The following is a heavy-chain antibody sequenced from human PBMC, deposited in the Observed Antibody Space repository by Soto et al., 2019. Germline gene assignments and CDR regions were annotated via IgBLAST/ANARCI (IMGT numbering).Heavy chain of an antibody. CDR3: AKPRESGWFSAEYFQH. CDR1: GFSLSSYA. J-gene: IGHJ1*01. Sequence: EVQLLESGGGLVQPGGSRRLSCTASGFSLSSYAMSWVRQAPGKGLEWVSVISGSGDSTYYADSVKGRFTISRDNSKNTLSLQMNSLRAEDTAVYYCAKPRESGWFSAEYFQHWGQGTLVTVSS. CDR2: ISGSGDST. D-gene: IGHD6-19*01. V-gene: IGHV3-23*01.